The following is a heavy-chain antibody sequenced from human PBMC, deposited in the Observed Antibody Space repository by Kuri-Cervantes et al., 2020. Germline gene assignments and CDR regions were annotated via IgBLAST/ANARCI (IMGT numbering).Heavy chain of an antibody. CDR1: GFTFSSYS. CDR3: AREAGDTAFDY. J-gene: IGHJ4*02. CDR2: ISSSSSYI. Sequence: GESLKISCAASGFTFSSYSMNWVRQAPGKGLEWVSSISSSSSYIYYADSVKGRFTISRDNAKNSLYLQMNSLRAEDTAVYYCAREAGDTAFDYWGQGTLVTVSS. V-gene: IGHV3-21*01. D-gene: IGHD7-27*01.